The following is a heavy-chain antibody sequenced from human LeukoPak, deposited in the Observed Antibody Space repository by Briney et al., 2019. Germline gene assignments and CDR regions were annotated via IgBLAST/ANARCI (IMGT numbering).Heavy chain of an antibody. CDR2: IYSGGTT. D-gene: IGHD4-17*01. CDR3: SRVLWNGDYPRFDY. V-gene: IGHV3-53*01. CDR1: GFSVSSNY. Sequence: GGSLRLSCAASGFSVSSNYMNWVRQAPGKGLEWVSIIYSGGTTYYADSVKGRFTISRDNSKNTLYLQMNSLRAEDTAVYYCSRVLWNGDYPRFDYWGQGTLVTVSS. J-gene: IGHJ4*02.